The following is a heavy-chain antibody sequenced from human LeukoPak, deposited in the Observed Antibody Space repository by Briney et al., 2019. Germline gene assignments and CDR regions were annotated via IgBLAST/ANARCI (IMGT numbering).Heavy chain of an antibody. D-gene: IGHD6-19*01. CDR2: ISYDGGKK. Sequence: PGGSLRLSCAASGFTFSGSDMHWVRQAPGKGLKWVATISYDGGKKNYAAAVQGRFTVSRDNPVNTLNLQMNSLRVEDTALYYCAKDGQAVGEYYFDYWGQGTLVTVSS. V-gene: IGHV3-30*18. CDR1: GFTFSGSD. J-gene: IGHJ4*02. CDR3: AKDGQAVGEYYFDY.